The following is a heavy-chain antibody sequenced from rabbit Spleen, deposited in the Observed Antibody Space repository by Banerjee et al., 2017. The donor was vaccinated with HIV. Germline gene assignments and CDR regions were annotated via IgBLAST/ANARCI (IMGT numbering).Heavy chain of an antibody. D-gene: IGHD7-1*01. Sequence: QEQLEESGGDLVKPEGSLTLTCTASGFSFSSSYYMCWVRQAPGKGLEWIGYIWTGDDNIYYATWAKGRFTISKTSSTTVTLQMTSLTAADTATYFCSRRDGGKSYSMSLWGQGTLVTVS. V-gene: IGHV1S45*01. CDR2: IWTGDDNI. CDR3: SRRDGGKSYSMSL. J-gene: IGHJ3*01. CDR1: GFSFSSSYY.